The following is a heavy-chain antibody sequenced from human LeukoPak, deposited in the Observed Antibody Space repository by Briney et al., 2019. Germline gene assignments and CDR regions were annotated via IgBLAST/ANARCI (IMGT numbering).Heavy chain of an antibody. CDR2: INHSGST. V-gene: IGHV4-34*01. D-gene: IGHD6-19*01. CDR3: ARLNHTGYSSGWYGYYYYYMDV. J-gene: IGHJ6*03. CDR1: GGSFSGYY. Sequence: PSETLSLTCAVYGGSFSGYYWSWIRQPPGKGLEWIGEINHSGSTNYNPSLKSRVTISVDTSKNQFSLKLSSVTAADTAVYYCARLNHTGYSSGWYGYYYYYMDVWGKGTTVTVSS.